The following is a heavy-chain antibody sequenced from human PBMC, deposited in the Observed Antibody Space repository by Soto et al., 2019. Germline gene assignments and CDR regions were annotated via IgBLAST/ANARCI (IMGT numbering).Heavy chain of an antibody. J-gene: IGHJ5*02. V-gene: IGHV3-48*01. D-gene: IGHD3-10*01. CDR1: GFTFSSYS. CDR2: ISSSSSTI. Sequence: GGSLRLSCAASGFTFSSYSMNWVRQAPGKGLEWVSYISSSSSTIYYADSVKGRFTISRDNAKNSLYLQMNSLRAEDTAVYYCARDSRDTMVRGVIIGWFDPWGQGTLVTVSS. CDR3: ARDSRDTMVRGVIIGWFDP.